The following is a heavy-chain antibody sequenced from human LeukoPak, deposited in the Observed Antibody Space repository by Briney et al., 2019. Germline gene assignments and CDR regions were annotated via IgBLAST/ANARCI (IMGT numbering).Heavy chain of an antibody. CDR3: ASVGSSSWSFDY. V-gene: IGHV1-3*01. J-gene: IGHJ4*02. CDR1: GYTFTSYA. D-gene: IGHD6-13*01. CDR2: INAGNGNT. Sequence: ASVKVSCKASGYTFTSYAMHWVRQAPGQGLEWMGWINAGNGNTKYSQKFQGRVTITRDTSASTAYMELSSLRSEDTAVYYCASVGSSSWSFDYWGQGTLVTVSS.